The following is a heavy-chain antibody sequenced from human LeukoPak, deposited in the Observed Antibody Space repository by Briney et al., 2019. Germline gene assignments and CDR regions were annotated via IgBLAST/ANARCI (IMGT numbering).Heavy chain of an antibody. J-gene: IGHJ4*02. V-gene: IGHV4-34*01. CDR1: GGSFSGYY. CDR2: INHSGST. CDR3: ARRPDILTGKFDY. D-gene: IGHD3-9*01. Sequence: SETLSLTCAVYGGSFSGYYWSWIRQPPGKGLEWIGEINHSGSTNYNPSLKSRVTMSVDTSKNQFSLKLSSVTAADTAVYYCARRPDILTGKFDYWGQGTLVTVSS.